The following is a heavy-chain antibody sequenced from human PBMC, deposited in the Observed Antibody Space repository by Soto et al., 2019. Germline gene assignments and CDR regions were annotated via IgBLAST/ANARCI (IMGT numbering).Heavy chain of an antibody. Sequence: GASVKVSCTASGYTFTNYGISWVRQAPGQGLEWMEWISAYNGKTDYAQNFQGRVTMTTDTSTTTAYMELSSLRSDDTAVYYCARDRSSSSLWGQGTLVTVSS. CDR2: ISAYNGKT. CDR1: GYTFTNYG. V-gene: IGHV1-18*01. CDR3: ARDRSSSSL. D-gene: IGHD3-3*01. J-gene: IGHJ4*02.